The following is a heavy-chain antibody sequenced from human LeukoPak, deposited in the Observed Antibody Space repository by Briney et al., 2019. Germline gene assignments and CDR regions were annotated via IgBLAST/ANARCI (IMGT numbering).Heavy chain of an antibody. CDR3: ARDSGLTGYDLLDY. V-gene: IGHV3-7*01. D-gene: IGHD5-12*01. J-gene: IGHJ4*02. CDR1: GFTFGSYW. CDR2: IKLDGSEK. Sequence: GGSLRLSCEASGFTFGSYWMNWVRQAPGKGLEWVANIKLDGSEKYYADSVKGRFTISRDYARNSLYVQMNSLRVEDTGVYYCARDSGLTGYDLLDYWGQGTLVTVSS.